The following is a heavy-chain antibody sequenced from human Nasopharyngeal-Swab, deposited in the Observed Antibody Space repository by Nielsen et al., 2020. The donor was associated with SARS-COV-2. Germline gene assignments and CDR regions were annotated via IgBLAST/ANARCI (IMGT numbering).Heavy chain of an antibody. CDR1: GFTFSSYW. J-gene: IGHJ4*02. V-gene: IGHV3-7*03. CDR2: IKQDGSEK. CDR3: ARDGGGSYYADY. Sequence: LSLTRAASGFTFSSYWMSWVRQAPGKGLEWVANIKQDGSEKYYVDSVKGRFTISRDNAKNSLYLQMNSLRAEDTAVYYCARDGGGSYYADYWGQGTLVTVSS. D-gene: IGHD1-26*01.